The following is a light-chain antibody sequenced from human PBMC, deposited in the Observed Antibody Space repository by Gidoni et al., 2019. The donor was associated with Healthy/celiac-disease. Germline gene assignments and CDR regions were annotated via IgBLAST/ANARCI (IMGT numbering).Light chain of an antibody. Sequence: EIVLTQSPATLYWSPGERATLSCRASQSVSSSLAWYQQKPGQAPRLLIYDASNRATGIPARFSGSGSGTDFTLTISSLEPEDFAVYYCQQRSNWPLCSFGQGTKLEIK. V-gene: IGKV3-11*01. CDR3: QQRSNWPLCS. CDR2: DAS. J-gene: IGKJ2*04. CDR1: QSVSSS.